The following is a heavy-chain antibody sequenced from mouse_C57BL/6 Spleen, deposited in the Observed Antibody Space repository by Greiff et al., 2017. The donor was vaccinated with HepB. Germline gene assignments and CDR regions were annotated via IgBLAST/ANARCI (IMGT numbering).Heavy chain of an antibody. CDR2: ISYSGST. CDR3: ARGGRRGYAMDY. J-gene: IGHJ4*01. Sequence: EVKLLESGPGMVKPSQSLSLTCTVTGYSITSGYDWHWIRHFPGNKLEWMGYISYSGSTNYNPSLKSRISITHDTSKNHFFLKLNSVTTEDTATYYCARGGRRGYAMDYWGQGTSVTVSS. CDR1: GYSITSGYD. V-gene: IGHV3-1*01.